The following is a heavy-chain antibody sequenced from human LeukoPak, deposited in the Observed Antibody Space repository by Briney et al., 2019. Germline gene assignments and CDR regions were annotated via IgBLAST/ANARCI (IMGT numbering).Heavy chain of an antibody. CDR3: ARGPGSLGGYDFWSGYLFYYGMDV. CDR1: GYTFTSYD. CDR2: MNPNSGNT. D-gene: IGHD3-3*01. J-gene: IGHJ6*02. Sequence: ASVKVSCKASGYTFTSYDINWVRQATGQGLEWMGWMNPNSGNTGYAQKFQGRVTMTRNTSISTAYMELSSLRSEDTAVYYCARGPGSLGGYDFWSGYLFYYGMDVWGQGTTVTVSS. V-gene: IGHV1-8*01.